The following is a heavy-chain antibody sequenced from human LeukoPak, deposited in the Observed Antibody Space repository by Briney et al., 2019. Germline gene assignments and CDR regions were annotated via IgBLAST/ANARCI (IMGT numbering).Heavy chain of an antibody. D-gene: IGHD3-3*01. J-gene: IGHJ6*03. CDR3: AREHDFWSGYSYYYYMDV. V-gene: IGHV1-8*03. CDR2: MNPNSGNT. CDR1: GGTFSSYA. Sequence: ASVKVSCKASGGTFSSYAISWVRQATGQGLEWMGWMNPNSGNTGYAQKFQGRVTITRNTSISTAYMELSSLRSEDTAVYYCAREHDFWSGYSYYYYMDVWGKGTTVTVSS.